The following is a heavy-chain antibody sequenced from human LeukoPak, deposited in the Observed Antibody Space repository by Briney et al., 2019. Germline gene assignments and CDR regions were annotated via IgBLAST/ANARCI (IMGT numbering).Heavy chain of an antibody. CDR3: AKDVSSWSNY. CDR2: ISGSGGST. V-gene: IGHV3-23*01. CDR1: GFSFSNYA. D-gene: IGHD6-13*01. J-gene: IGHJ4*02. Sequence: GGSLRLSCAASGFSFSNYAMSWVRQAPGMGLEWVSGISGSGGSTYYADSVKGRFTISRDNSKNTLYLQMNSLRAEDTAVYYCAKDVSSWSNYWGQGTLVTVSS.